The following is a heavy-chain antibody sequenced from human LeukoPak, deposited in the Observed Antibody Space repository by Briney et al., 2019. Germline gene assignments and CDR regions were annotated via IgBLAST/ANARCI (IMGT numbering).Heavy chain of an antibody. CDR2: IYYDGST. V-gene: IGHV4-39*01. D-gene: IGHD3-22*01. CDR3: ARGNYSYGSSGHYSNSFDY. CDR1: GGSISSSDYS. J-gene: IGHJ4*02. Sequence: PSETLSLTCTVSGGSISSSDYSWGWIRQPPGKGLEWIGSIYYDGSTYYNPPLKSRVTISADTSKNQFSLKLSSVTAADTAVFYCARGNYSYGSSGHYSNSFDYWGQGTLVTVSS.